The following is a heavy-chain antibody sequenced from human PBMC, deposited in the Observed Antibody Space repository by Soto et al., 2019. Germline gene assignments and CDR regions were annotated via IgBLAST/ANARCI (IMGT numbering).Heavy chain of an antibody. V-gene: IGHV3-9*02. CDR2: ISWNSGTI. CDR3: AKVPDTAMVRIRTNDAFDI. CDR1: GFTPDNYA. D-gene: IGHD5-18*01. Sequence: PGGSLRLSCAASGFTPDNYAMHWVRQAPGKGLEWVSGISWNSGTIGYADSVKGRFTISRDNAKNSLYLQMNSLRAEDTALYYCAKVPDTAMVRIRTNDAFDIWGQGTMVTVSS. J-gene: IGHJ3*02.